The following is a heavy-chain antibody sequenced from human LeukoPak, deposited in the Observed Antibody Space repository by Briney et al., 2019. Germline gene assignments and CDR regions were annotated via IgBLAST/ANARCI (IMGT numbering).Heavy chain of an antibody. D-gene: IGHD2-15*01. Sequence: PGGSLRLSRAASGFTFSSYAMSWVRQAPGKGLEWVSAISGSGGSTYYADSVKGRFTISRDNSKNTLYLQMNSLRAEDTAVYYCAKVAPDIVVVVAAIQGWFDPWGQGTLVTVSS. V-gene: IGHV3-23*01. CDR3: AKVAPDIVVVVAAIQGWFDP. J-gene: IGHJ5*02. CDR2: ISGSGGST. CDR1: GFTFSSYA.